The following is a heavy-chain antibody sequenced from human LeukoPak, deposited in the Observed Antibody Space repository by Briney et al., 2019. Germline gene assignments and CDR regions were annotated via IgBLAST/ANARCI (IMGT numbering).Heavy chain of an antibody. CDR2: LYHPDST. CDR1: GYPINNAYY. D-gene: IGHD2-2*01. J-gene: IGHJ6*03. V-gene: IGHV4-38-2*01. Sequence: SETLSLTCGVSGYPINNAYYWVWIRQPPGKGLEWIGSLYHPDSTYYNPSLKSRVTMSVDTSRNQFSLRLSFVTAADTAVFYCARQYDSYFYYYLDLWGTGTTVTVSS. CDR3: ARQYDSYFYYYLDL.